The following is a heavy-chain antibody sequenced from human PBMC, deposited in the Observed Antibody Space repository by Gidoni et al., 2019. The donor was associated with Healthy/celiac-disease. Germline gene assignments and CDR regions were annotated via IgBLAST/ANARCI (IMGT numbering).Heavy chain of an antibody. CDR3: ARDRRGGMGHAVAVNFDY. J-gene: IGHJ4*02. CDR2: ISSSGSTI. CDR1: GFTSSDYS. Sequence: QVQLVESGGGLVKPGGSLRLSCAASGFTSSDYSMSWIRQAPGTGLEWVSYISSSGSTIYYADSVKGRFTISRDNAKNSLYLQMNSLRAEDTAVYYCARDRRGGMGHAVAVNFDYWGQGTLVTVSS. D-gene: IGHD6-19*01. V-gene: IGHV3-11*01.